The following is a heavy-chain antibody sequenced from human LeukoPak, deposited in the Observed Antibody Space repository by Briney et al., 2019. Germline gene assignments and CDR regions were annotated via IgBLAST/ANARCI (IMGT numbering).Heavy chain of an antibody. Sequence: SGPTLVNPNRTFTLTCTFSGFSLSTRGGAGGWIRQPQEKSLEWLALIYWDDDKRYSPSLKSRLTITKDTSKNQVVLTMTTMDPVDTATYYCAHRPEMATSFGVWGQGTMVTVSS. V-gene: IGHV2-5*02. D-gene: IGHD5-24*01. CDR2: IYWDDDK. CDR1: GFSLSTRGGA. J-gene: IGHJ3*01. CDR3: AHRPEMATSFGV.